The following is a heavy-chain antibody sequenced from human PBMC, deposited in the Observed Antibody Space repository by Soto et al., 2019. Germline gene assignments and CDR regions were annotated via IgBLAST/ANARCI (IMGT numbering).Heavy chain of an antibody. CDR2: SYYSGST. V-gene: IGHV4-39*01. CDR1: GGFISSSSYY. Sequence: QLQLQESGPGLVKPSETLSLTGTVSGGFISSSSYYWGWNRQPPWKGLEWFGSSYYSGSTYYNPSLKSRVTFTVDTSKSQFSLRLSSVTAADTAVYYCARSAIVVVTAIVTWGQGTLVTVSS. CDR3: ARSAIVVVTAIVT. D-gene: IGHD2-21*02. J-gene: IGHJ5*02.